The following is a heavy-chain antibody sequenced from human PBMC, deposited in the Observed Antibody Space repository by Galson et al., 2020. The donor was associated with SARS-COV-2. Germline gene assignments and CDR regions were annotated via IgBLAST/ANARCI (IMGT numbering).Heavy chain of an antibody. D-gene: IGHD6-13*01. CDR2: ISYDGSNK. J-gene: IGHJ3*02. Sequence: GGSLRLSCAASGFTFSSYGMHWVRQAPGKGLEWVAVISYDGSNKYYADSVKGRFTISRDNSKNTLYLQMNSLRAEDTAVYYCANLAWQQLPHDAFDIWGQGTMVTVSS. CDR3: ANLAWQQLPHDAFDI. V-gene: IGHV3-30*18. CDR1: GFTFSSYG.